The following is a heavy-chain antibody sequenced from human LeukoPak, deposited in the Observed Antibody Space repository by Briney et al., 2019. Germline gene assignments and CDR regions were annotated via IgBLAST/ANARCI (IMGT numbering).Heavy chain of an antibody. Sequence: AETLSLTCTVSGVSISSSSYYWGWIRQPPGKGLEWIVSIYYSGSTYYNPSLKSRVTISVDTSKNPFSLKLSSVTAADTAVYYCAREGSGWNYYYYYMDVWGEGTTVTISS. D-gene: IGHD6-19*01. J-gene: IGHJ6*03. V-gene: IGHV4-39*02. CDR1: GVSISSSSYY. CDR3: AREGSGWNYYYYYMDV. CDR2: IYYSGST.